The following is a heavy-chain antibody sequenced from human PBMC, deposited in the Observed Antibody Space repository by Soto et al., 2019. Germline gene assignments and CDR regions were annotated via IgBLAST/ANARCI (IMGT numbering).Heavy chain of an antibody. V-gene: IGHV4-39*01. D-gene: IGHD1-26*01. CDR2: IYHSGST. J-gene: IGHJ4*02. Sequence: QLQLQESGPGLVKPSETLSLTCTVSGGSISSSSYYWGWIRQPPGKGLEWIGTIYHSGSTYYKPSLRSRVTISVDTSKNRFSLKLNSVTDADTAIYYCAREMGGSIDYWGQGTLVTVSS. CDR3: AREMGGSIDY. CDR1: GGSISSSSYY.